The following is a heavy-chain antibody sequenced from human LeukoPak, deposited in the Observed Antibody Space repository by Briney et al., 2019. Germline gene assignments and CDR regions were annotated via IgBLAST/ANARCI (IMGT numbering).Heavy chain of an antibody. CDR2: ISSSSSYI. CDR1: GFTFSSYS. J-gene: IGHJ4*02. CDR3: ARWFIAAASDY. V-gene: IGHV3-21*01. Sequence: RSGGSLRLSCAASGFTFSSYSMNWVRQAPGKGLEWVSSISSSSSYIYYADSVKGRFTISRDNAKNSLYLQMNSLRAEDTAVYYCARWFIAAASDYWGQGTLVTVSS. D-gene: IGHD6-13*01.